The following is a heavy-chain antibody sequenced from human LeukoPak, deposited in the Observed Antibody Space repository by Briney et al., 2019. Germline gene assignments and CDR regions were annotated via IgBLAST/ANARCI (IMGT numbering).Heavy chain of an antibody. Sequence: PETLSYTCSVSGGSISSYHRSWIRQPPRKGLEWIGYIYYGGSTNYNPSLKSRVTISVNTSNNQYSLKLSCVTAADTAVYYCARAVGTYGSGSYYNAVAFDIW. CDR3: ARAVGTYGSGSYYNAVAFDI. D-gene: IGHD3-10*01. CDR2: IYYGGST. CDR1: GGSISSYH. V-gene: IGHV4-59*01. J-gene: IGHJ3*02.